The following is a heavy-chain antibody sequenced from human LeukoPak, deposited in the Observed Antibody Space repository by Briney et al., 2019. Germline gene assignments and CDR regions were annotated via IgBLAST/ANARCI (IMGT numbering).Heavy chain of an antibody. D-gene: IGHD5-24*01. CDR3: AKDRHPARADGYYFDY. CDR2: ISFDANNK. V-gene: IGHV3-30*18. J-gene: IGHJ4*02. CDR1: AFTFRTYG. Sequence: GRSLRLSCAASAFTFRTYGMHWVRQAPGKGPEWVAVISFDANNKNYADSVKGRFTISRDNSKNTLYLQMNSLKAEDTAVYYCAKDRHPARADGYYFDYWGQGTLVTVSS.